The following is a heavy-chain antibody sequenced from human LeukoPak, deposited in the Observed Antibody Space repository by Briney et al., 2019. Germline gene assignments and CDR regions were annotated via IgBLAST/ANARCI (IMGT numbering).Heavy chain of an antibody. CDR2: IYSGGST. CDR3: ARVLSGSSYAFWSGSNFDY. D-gene: IGHD3-3*01. CDR1: GFTVSSNY. V-gene: IGHV3-53*01. Sequence: PGGSLRLSCAASGFTVSSNYMSWVRQAPGKGLEWVSVIYSGGSTYYADSVKGRFTISRDNSKNTLYLQMNSLRAEDTAVYYCARVLSGSSYAFWSGSNFDYWGQGTLVTVSS. J-gene: IGHJ4*02.